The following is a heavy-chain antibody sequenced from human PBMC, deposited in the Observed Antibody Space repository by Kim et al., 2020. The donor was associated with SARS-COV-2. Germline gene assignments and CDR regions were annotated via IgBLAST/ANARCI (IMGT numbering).Heavy chain of an antibody. J-gene: IGHJ1*01. CDR3: ASVEAAGLSDY. D-gene: IGHD2-15*01. V-gene: IGHV3-48*03. CDR2: ISSSGCTI. Sequence: GGSLRLSCAASGFTFSSYEMNWVRQAPGKGLEWVSYISSSGCTIYYAYSVNGRVTITSDSAKNSIYLQMHSLRVEITDAYDCASVEAAGLSDYCGQGAL. CDR1: GFTFSSYE.